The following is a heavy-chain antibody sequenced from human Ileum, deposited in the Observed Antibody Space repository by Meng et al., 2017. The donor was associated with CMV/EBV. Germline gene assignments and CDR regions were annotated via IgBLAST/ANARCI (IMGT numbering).Heavy chain of an antibody. D-gene: IGHD2-8*02. J-gene: IGHJ6*02. CDR2: LSPGGGAT. CDR3: AKGHNTAGFHPSYYGLDV. CDR1: GFVFSTSA. Sequence: GGSLRLSCAASGFVFSTSAMSWVRQAPGKGLEWVAGLSPGGGATYYAQPVRGRFTVSRDNSKNMVFLQLNSLRAEDTAVYYCAKGHNTAGFHPSYYGLDVWGQGTTVTVSS. V-gene: IGHV3-23*01.